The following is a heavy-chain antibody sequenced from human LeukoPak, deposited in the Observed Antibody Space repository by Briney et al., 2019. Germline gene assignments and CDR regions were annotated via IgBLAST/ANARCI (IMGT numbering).Heavy chain of an antibody. D-gene: IGHD1-26*01. V-gene: IGHV4-30-4*07. CDR2: IRYSGST. CDR1: GDSLSSGGYS. J-gene: IGHJ5*02. CDR3: ARIVGATPFWFDP. Sequence: SETLSLTCEVSGDSLSSGGYSWSWIRQPPGKGLEWIGYIRYSGSTYYNPSLKSRLTMSVEASKTQFSLKLSFVTAADTAVYYCARIVGATPFWFDPWGQGTLVTVSS.